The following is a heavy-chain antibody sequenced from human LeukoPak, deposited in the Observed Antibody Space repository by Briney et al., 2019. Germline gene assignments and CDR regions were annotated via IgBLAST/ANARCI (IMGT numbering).Heavy chain of an antibody. CDR3: TRSYSWNDVSAVDY. CDR2: TNSDGSDT. J-gene: IGHJ4*02. V-gene: IGHV3-74*01. Sequence: PGGSLRLSCAASGFTFSSYSMNWVRQAPGKGLVWVSRTNSDGSDTTYADSVKGRFTISRDNAKNTLYLQMNSLRAEDTAVYYCTRSYSWNDVSAVDYWGQGTLVTVSS. D-gene: IGHD1-20*01. CDR1: GFTFSSYS.